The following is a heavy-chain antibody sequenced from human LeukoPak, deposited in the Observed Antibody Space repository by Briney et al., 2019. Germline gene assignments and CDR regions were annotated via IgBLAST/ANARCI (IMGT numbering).Heavy chain of an antibody. CDR3: ARDGGSGNPGADY. J-gene: IGHJ4*02. V-gene: IGHV3-7*01. CDR2: IKPDGSEK. CDR1: GFTFGSYW. D-gene: IGHD2-15*01. Sequence: GGSLRLSCAASGFTFGSYWMSWVRQAPGKGPEWVANIKPDGSEKYYVDSVKGRFTISRDNAENSLYLQMNCLRAEDTAVYYCARDGGSGNPGADYWGQGTLVTVSS.